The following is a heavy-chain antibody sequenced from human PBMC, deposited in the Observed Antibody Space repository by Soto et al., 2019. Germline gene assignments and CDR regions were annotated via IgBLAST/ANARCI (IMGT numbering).Heavy chain of an antibody. CDR2: SYSSGGT. CDR3: ARDREPDGIWTFDS. J-gene: IGHJ4*02. V-gene: IGHV3-23*01. D-gene: IGHD3-9*01. Sequence: GGSLRLSCAASGFTLARYTMGWVRQAPGKGLEWVAESYSSGGTEYANSVKGRFTVSRDNSRSTLFLQMNSLGVDDTALYFCARDREPDGIWTFDSWGQGTLVTVSS. CDR1: GFTLARYT.